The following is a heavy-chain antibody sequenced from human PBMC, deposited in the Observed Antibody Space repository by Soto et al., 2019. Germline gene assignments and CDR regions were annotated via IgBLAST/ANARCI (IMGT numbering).Heavy chain of an antibody. CDR1: GFTVSSNY. J-gene: IGHJ5*02. D-gene: IGHD2-15*01. CDR2: IYSGGST. CDR3: ARGVVVVAATHWFDP. V-gene: IGHV3-66*02. Sequence: GGSLRLSCAASGFTVSSNYMSWVRQAPGKGLEWVSVIYSGGSTYYADSVEGRFTISRDNSKNTLYLQMNSLRAEDTAVYYCARGVVVVAATHWFDPWGQGTLVTVSS.